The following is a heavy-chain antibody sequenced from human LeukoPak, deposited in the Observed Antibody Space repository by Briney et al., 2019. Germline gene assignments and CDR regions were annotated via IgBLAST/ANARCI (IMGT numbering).Heavy chain of an antibody. V-gene: IGHV4-39*01. CDR2: GYYSGSA. D-gene: IGHD1-26*01. CDR3: ARAGLGSYYGRYYFDY. CDR1: GGSISSSTYY. J-gene: IGHJ4*02. Sequence: PSETLSLTCTVSGGSISSSTYYWGWIRQPPGKGLEWIGSGYYSGSAYYNPSLKSRVTISVDTSKNQFSLILISVTAADTAVYYCARAGLGSYYGRYYFDYWGQGTLVTVSS.